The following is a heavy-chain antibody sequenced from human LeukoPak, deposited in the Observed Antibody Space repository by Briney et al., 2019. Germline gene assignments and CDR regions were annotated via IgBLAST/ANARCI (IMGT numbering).Heavy chain of an antibody. Sequence: PGGSLRLSCAASGFTFSYYSMNWVRQAPGKGLEWVSSISSSSNYIYYADSLKGRFTISRDNAKNSLYLQMNSLRAEDTAVYYCAINHRDGYSELGYWGQGTLVTVSS. CDR1: GFTFSYYS. CDR3: AINHRDGYSELGY. CDR2: ISSSSNYI. V-gene: IGHV3-21*01. J-gene: IGHJ4*02. D-gene: IGHD5-24*01.